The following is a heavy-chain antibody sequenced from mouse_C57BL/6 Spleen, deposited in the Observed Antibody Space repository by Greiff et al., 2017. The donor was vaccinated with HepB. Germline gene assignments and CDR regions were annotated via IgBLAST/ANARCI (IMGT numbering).Heavy chain of an antibody. Sequence: VQLQQPGAELVKPGASVKLSCKASGYTFTSYWMQWVKQRPGQGLEWIGEIDPSDSYTNYNQKFKGKATLTVDTSSSTAYMQLSSLTSEDSAVYYCARIGGYAMDNWGQGTSVTVSS. CDR1: GYTFTSYW. D-gene: IGHD2-14*01. J-gene: IGHJ4*01. CDR3: ARIGGYAMDN. V-gene: IGHV1-50*01. CDR2: IDPSDSYT.